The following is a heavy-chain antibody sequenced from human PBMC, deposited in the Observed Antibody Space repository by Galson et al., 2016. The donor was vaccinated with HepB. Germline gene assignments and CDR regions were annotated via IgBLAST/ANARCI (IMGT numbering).Heavy chain of an antibody. CDR1: RFSLSTNGMC. Sequence: PALVKPTQTLTLTCTFSRFSLSTNGMCVGWIRQPPGKALEWLALLDWDDGKYYSRSLKTRLAISKGTSRNQVVLTMINMGPADTGTYYCARIGSSTYYGGGFDSWGQGILVTVSS. CDR2: LDWDDGK. CDR3: ARIGSSTYYGGGFDS. V-gene: IGHV2-70*01. J-gene: IGHJ4*02. D-gene: IGHD3-22*01.